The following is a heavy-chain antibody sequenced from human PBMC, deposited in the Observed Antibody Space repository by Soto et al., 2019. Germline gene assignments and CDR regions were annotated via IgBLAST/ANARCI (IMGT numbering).Heavy chain of an antibody. CDR3: AKDGYYDFWIGYYLFYYGMDV. CDR2: ISGSGGST. Sequence: PGGSLRLSCAASGFTFSSYAMSWVRQAPGKGLEWVSAISGSGGSTYYADSVKGRFTISRDNSKNTLYLQMNSLRAEDTAVYYCAKDGYYDFWIGYYLFYYGMDVWGQVTTVTVSS. J-gene: IGHJ6*02. CDR1: GFTFSSYA. V-gene: IGHV3-23*01. D-gene: IGHD3-3*01.